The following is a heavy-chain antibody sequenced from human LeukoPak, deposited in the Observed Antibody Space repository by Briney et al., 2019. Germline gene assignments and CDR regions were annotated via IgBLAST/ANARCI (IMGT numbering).Heavy chain of an antibody. V-gene: IGHV3-21*01. D-gene: IGHD6-13*01. CDR2: ISSSSSYI. Sequence: GGSLRLSCAASGFTFSSYSMNWVRQAPWKGLEWVSSISSSSSYIYYADSVKGRFTISRDNAKNSLYLQTNSLRAEDTAVYYCALIAAAIHNTDYWGQGTLVTVSS. J-gene: IGHJ4*02. CDR1: GFTFSSYS. CDR3: ALIAAAIHNTDY.